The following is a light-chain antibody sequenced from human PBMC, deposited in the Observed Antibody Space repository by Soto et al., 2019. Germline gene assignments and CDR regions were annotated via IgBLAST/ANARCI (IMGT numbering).Light chain of an antibody. CDR2: DAS. Sequence: EIVLTQSPATLSVSPGERATLSCRASQSVSSYLAWYQQKPGQAPRLLIYDASNRATGIPARFSGSGFGTDFTLTISSLEPEDFAVYYCHQRNKWRTFGQGTKVDI. J-gene: IGKJ1*01. CDR3: HQRNKWRT. V-gene: IGKV3-11*01. CDR1: QSVSSY.